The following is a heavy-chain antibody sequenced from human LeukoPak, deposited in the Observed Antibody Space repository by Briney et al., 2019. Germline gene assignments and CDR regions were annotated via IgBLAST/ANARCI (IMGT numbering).Heavy chain of an antibody. J-gene: IGHJ3*02. CDR1: GGSISSGGYY. CDR3: ARTYDSSGYVFDI. V-gene: IGHV4-31*03. D-gene: IGHD3-22*01. Sequence: PSETLSLTCTDSGGSISSGGYYWSWIRQHPGKGLEWIGYIYYSGITYYNPSLKSRVTISVDTSTNQFSLKLSSVTAADTAVYYCARTYDSSGYVFDIWGQGTMVTFSS. CDR2: IYYSGIT.